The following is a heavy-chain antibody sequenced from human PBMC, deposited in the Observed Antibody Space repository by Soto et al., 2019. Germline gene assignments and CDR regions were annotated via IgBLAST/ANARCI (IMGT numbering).Heavy chain of an antibody. J-gene: IGHJ4*02. Sequence: SETLSLTCTVSGASISSGDYFWSWIRQSPGKGLQWVGYIYDSGSSYYNPSLKSRVTMSVDTSKNQFSLKLSSVTAADTAVYYCAREKGYISGPKNFDYWGQGTLVTVSS. CDR1: GASISSGDYF. V-gene: IGHV4-30-4*01. CDR2: IYDSGSS. CDR3: AREKGYISGPKNFDY. D-gene: IGHD5-12*01.